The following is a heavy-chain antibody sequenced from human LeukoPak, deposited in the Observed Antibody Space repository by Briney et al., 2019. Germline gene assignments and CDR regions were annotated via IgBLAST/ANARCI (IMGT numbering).Heavy chain of an antibody. CDR1: GSTFSSYD. V-gene: IGHV1-8*02. CDR2: MNPNSGDT. Sequence: ASVKVSYKASGSTFSSYDINWVRQATGQGLEWMGWMNPNSGDTGYTQRFQGRVTMTRDTSISTAYMELSSLRSEDTAVYYCARGPYGTGSHFDFWGQGTLVTVSS. D-gene: IGHD3-10*01. CDR3: ARGPYGTGSHFDF. J-gene: IGHJ4*02.